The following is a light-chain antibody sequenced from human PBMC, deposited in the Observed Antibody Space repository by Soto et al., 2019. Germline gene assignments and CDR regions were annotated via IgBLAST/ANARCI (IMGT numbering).Light chain of an antibody. V-gene: IGKV1-33*01. CDR2: DAS. CDR3: QQFDNLPFS. J-gene: IGKJ3*01. CDR1: QDSSYY. Sequence: DIQFTQSPSSLSASVPDRVTITSQASQDSSYYLNWYQQQPRRAPKLLICDASNLEPGVPSRFSGSGSGTDFTFAISSLQPEDIATYYCQQFDNLPFSFGSGTKVDIK.